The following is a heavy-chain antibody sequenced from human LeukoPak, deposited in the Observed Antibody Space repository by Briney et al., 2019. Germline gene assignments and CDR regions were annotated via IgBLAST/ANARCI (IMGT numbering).Heavy chain of an antibody. CDR1: GFTFSSYG. J-gene: IGHJ4*02. CDR3: AKDRLGAMMYFDF. Sequence: GGSLRLSCAAPGFTFSSYGMSWVRQAPGKGLEWVSAISGSGGSTYYADSVKGRVTISRDNSKNTLYLQVNSLRVEDTAVYYCAKDRLGAMMYFDFWGQGTLVTVSS. CDR2: ISGSGGST. V-gene: IGHV3-23*01. D-gene: IGHD1-26*01.